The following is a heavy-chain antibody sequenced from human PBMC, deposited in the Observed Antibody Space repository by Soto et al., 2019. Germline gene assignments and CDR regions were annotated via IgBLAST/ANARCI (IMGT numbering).Heavy chain of an antibody. D-gene: IGHD6-6*01. CDR1: GGSFSDYF. CDR3: AGREFASSSFHYYYYAVDV. CDR2: INHSGST. V-gene: IGHV4-34*01. Sequence: SGTLSLSSAGYGGSFSDYFGTWIRQPPGKGLEWIGEINHSGSTNFNPSLKSRVAISADTSRNQFSLRVTSVTAADTAVYYCAGREFASSSFHYYYYAVDVWGQGTTVTVS. J-gene: IGHJ6*02.